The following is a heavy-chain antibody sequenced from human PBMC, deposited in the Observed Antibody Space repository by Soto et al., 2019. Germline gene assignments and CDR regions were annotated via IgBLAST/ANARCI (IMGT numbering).Heavy chain of an antibody. CDR1: GGSISSGDYY. CDR2: IYYSGST. D-gene: IGHD3-10*01. J-gene: IGHJ4*02. V-gene: IGHV4-30-4*01. CDR3: ARGGARMYYFDY. Sequence: QVQLQESGPGLVKPSQTLSLTCTVSGGSISSGDYYWSWIRQPPGKGLEWIGYIYYSGSTYYNPSLKSRVTISVDTSKNQFTLKLSSVTAADTAMYYCARGGARMYYFDYWGQGTLVTVSS.